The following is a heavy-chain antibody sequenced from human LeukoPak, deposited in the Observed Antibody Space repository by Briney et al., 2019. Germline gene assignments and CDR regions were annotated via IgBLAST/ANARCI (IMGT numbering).Heavy chain of an antibody. CDR1: GFTFSSYW. V-gene: IGHV3-7*01. D-gene: IGHD3-10*01. J-gene: IGHJ4*02. CDR2: IKQDGSEK. CDR3: ARGSYGSVFPLDY. Sequence: GGSLRLSCAASGFTFSSYWMSWVRQAPGKGLEWVANIKQDGSEKYYVDSVKGRFTISRDNAKNSLYLQMNSLRAEDTAVYYCARGSYGSVFPLDYWGQGTLVTVSS.